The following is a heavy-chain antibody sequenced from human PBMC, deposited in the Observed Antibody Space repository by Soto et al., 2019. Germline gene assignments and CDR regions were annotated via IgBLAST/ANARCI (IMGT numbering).Heavy chain of an antibody. V-gene: IGHV3-30*18. D-gene: IGHD1-26*01. CDR1: GFSFPDYG. J-gene: IGHJ4*02. CDR2: ISSDGRDQ. Sequence: GGSLRLSCAASGFSFPDYGIHWVRQAPGKGLEWVAVISSDGRDQYYSGSVKGRFTISRDDSKDTVYLQINSLRRDDTAMYFCAKVMTEYSGVAIDHWGQGTLVTVSS. CDR3: AKVMTEYSGVAIDH.